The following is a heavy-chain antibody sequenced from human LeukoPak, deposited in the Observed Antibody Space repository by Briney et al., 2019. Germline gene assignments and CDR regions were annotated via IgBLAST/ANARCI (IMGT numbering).Heavy chain of an antibody. CDR2: INPNSGGT. J-gene: IGHJ4*02. D-gene: IGHD3-10*01. V-gene: IGHV1-2*02. Sequence: AASVKVSCKASGGTFSSYAISWVRQAAGQGLECMGWINPNSGGTNYAQTFQDRVTMTRDTSISTAYMELSSLRSEDTAIFYCARAAPNVLLWFGEFHFDYWGQGTLVTVSS. CDR1: GGTFSSYA. CDR3: ARAAPNVLLWFGEFHFDY.